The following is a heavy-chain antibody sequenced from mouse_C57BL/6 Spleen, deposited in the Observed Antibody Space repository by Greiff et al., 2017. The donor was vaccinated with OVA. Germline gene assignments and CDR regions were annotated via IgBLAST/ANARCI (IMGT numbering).Heavy chain of an antibody. CDR3: ARRRYSNAMDD. V-gene: IGHV1-26*01. CDR1: GYTFTDYY. CDR2: INPNNGGT. Sequence: EVQLQQSGPELVKPGASVKISCKASGYTFTDYYMNWVKQSPGKSLEWIGDINPNNGGTSYNQKFKGKATLTVDTSSSTAYMELRSLTSEDSAVYYCARRRYSNAMDDWGQGTSVTVSS. D-gene: IGHD2-5*01. J-gene: IGHJ4*01.